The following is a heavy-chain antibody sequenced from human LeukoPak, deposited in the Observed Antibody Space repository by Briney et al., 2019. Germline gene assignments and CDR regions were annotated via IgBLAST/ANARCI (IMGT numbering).Heavy chain of an antibody. CDR2: INPNSGGT. J-gene: IGHJ4*02. D-gene: IGHD3-10*01. Sequence: ASVKVSCKASGYTFTGYYMHWVRQAPGQGLEWMGWINPNSGGTNYAQKFQGWVTMTRDTSISTAYMELSRLRSDDTAVYYCARDSGELSYGEGLDYWGQGTLVTVSS. V-gene: IGHV1-2*04. CDR3: ARDSGELSYGEGLDY. CDR1: GYTFTGYY.